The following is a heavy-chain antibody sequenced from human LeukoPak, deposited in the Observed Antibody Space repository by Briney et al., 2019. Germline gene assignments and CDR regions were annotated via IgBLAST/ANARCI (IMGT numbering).Heavy chain of an antibody. D-gene: IGHD3-10*01. CDR1: GYTFTSYD. Sequence: ASVKVSCKASGYTFTSYDINWVRQATGQGLEWMGWMNPNSGNTGYAQKFQGRVTMTRNTSISTAYVELSSLRSEDTAVYYCARRKITMVRGGKIMDVWGQGTTVTVSS. CDR2: MNPNSGNT. V-gene: IGHV1-8*01. J-gene: IGHJ6*02. CDR3: ARRKITMVRGGKIMDV.